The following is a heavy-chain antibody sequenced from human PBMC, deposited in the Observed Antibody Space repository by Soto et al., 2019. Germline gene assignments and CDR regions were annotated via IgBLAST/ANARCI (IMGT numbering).Heavy chain of an antibody. Sequence: SVTLSLTCAVYGGSFSGYYWRWIRQPPGKGLEWIGEINHSGSTNYNPSLKSRVTISVDTSKNQFSLKLSSVTAADTAVYYCARDGIIMVRGVIEDYYYYYMDVWGKGTTVTVSS. D-gene: IGHD3-10*01. CDR2: INHSGST. V-gene: IGHV4-34*01. CDR1: GGSFSGYY. J-gene: IGHJ6*03. CDR3: ARDGIIMVRGVIEDYYYYYMDV.